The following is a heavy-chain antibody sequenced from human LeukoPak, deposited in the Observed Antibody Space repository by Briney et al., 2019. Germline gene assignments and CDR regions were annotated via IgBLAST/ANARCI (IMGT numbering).Heavy chain of an antibody. V-gene: IGHV3-33*01. CDR2: IWYYRSNK. CDR1: RFTFSSYG. Sequence: PGGSLRLSCAASRFTFSSYGMHGVRHAPDKGVVLVAVIWYYRSNKSYADSVTGRFTISRENSKNTLYLQMNSLTAEDTAVYYCARDSRLAPDYWGQGPLVTVSS. D-gene: IGHD4-11*01. J-gene: IGHJ4*02. CDR3: ARDSRLAPDY.